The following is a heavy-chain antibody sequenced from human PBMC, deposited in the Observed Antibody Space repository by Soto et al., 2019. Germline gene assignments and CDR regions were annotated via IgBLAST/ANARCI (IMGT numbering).Heavy chain of an antibody. CDR3: ARDYGSGSPPSYYYYYGMDV. CDR2: IYYSGST. Sequence: SETLSLTCTVSGGTISSYYWSWIRQPPGKGLEWIGYIYYSGSTNYNPSLKSRVTISVDTSKNQFSLKLSSVTAADTAVYYCARDYGSGSPPSYYYYYGMDVWGQGTTVTVSS. J-gene: IGHJ6*02. D-gene: IGHD3-10*01. CDR1: GGTISSYY. V-gene: IGHV4-59*01.